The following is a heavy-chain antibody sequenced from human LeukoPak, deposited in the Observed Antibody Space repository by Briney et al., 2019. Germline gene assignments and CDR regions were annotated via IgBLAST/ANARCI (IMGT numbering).Heavy chain of an antibody. Sequence: ASVKVSCKASGGTFSSYAISWVRQAPGQGLEWMGGIIPIFGTANYAQKFQGRVTITADESTSTAYMELSSLRSEDTAVYYCARAPGSHHRGYYYYMDVWGKGTTVTVSS. J-gene: IGHJ6*03. D-gene: IGHD3-10*01. CDR2: IIPIFGTA. V-gene: IGHV1-69*13. CDR3: ARAPGSHHRGYYYYMDV. CDR1: GGTFSSYA.